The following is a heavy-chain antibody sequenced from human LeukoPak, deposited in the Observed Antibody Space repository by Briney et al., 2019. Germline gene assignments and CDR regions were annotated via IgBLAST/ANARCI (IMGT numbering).Heavy chain of an antibody. D-gene: IGHD3-22*01. CDR2: INPSGGST. J-gene: IGHJ4*02. V-gene: IGHV1-46*01. CDR1: GYTFTSYY. CDR3: ARGTIQLWPIDYYDSSAFDY. Sequence: ASVKVSCKASGYTFTSYYMHWVRQAPGQGLEWMGIINPSGGSTSYAQKFQGRVTMTRDTSTSTVYMELSSLRSEDTAVYYCARGTIQLWPIDYYDSSAFDYWGQGTLVTVS.